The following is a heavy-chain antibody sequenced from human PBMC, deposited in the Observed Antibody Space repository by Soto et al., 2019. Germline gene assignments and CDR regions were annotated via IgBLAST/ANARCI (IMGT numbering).Heavy chain of an antibody. CDR2: IWYDGSNK. CDR3: AREYYDFWSGYSGSPLDYYCGMDV. D-gene: IGHD3-3*01. J-gene: IGHJ6*02. CDR1: GFTFSSYG. V-gene: IGHV3-33*01. Sequence: QVQLVESGGGVVQPGRSLRLSCAASGFTFSSYGMHWVRQAPGKGLEWVAVIWYDGSNKYYADSVKGRFTIARDNSKNTLYLQMNSLRAEDTAVYYCAREYYDFWSGYSGSPLDYYCGMDVWGQGTTVTVSS.